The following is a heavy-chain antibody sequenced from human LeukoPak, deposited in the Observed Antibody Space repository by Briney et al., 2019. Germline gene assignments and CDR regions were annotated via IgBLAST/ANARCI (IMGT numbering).Heavy chain of an antibody. CDR2: IYTSGST. CDR1: GGSISSNSYY. V-gene: IGHV4-61*02. CDR3: ARGNLGQLVRGPFDY. Sequence: PSQTLSLTCTVSGGSISSNSYYWSWIRQPAGKGLEWIGRIYTSGSTDYNPSLKSRVTISKDTSKNEFSLKLSSVTAADTAVYYCARGNLGQLVRGPFDYWGQGTLVTVSS. D-gene: IGHD6-6*01. J-gene: IGHJ4*02.